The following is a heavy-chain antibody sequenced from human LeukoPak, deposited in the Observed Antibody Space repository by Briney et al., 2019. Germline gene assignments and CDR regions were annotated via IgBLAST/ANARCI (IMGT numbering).Heavy chain of an antibody. CDR2: IGGGGVVT. D-gene: IGHD3-10*01. V-gene: IGHV3-23*01. J-gene: IGHJ5*02. CDR1: GFTFNNYA. Sequence: GGSLRLSCAASGFTFNNYAMNWVRQAPGKGLEWVSSIGGGGVVTVYADSVQGRFIVSRDNSKKTVYLQMNSLRAEDTAIYYCTKGGDSYGNPSSWGQGTLVIVSS. CDR3: TKGGDSYGNPSS.